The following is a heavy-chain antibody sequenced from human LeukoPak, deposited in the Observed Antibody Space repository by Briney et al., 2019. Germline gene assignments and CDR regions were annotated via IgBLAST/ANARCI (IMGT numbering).Heavy chain of an antibody. CDR1: GFTFSSYS. V-gene: IGHV3-30*18. Sequence: GGSLRLSCAASGFTFSSYSMNWVRQAPGKGLEWVAVISYDGSNKYYADSVKGRFTISRDNSKNTLYLQMNSLRAEDTAVYYCAKDGIAAAGTPFDPWGQGTLVTVSS. D-gene: IGHD6-13*01. J-gene: IGHJ5*02. CDR3: AKDGIAAAGTPFDP. CDR2: ISYDGSNK.